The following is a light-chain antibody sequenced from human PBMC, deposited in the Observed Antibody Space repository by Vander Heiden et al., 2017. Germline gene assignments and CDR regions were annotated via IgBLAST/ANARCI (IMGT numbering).Light chain of an antibody. CDR2: DDT. CDR3: QVWDSSSDHPV. J-gene: IGLJ2*01. Sequence: SYVLTQPPSVSVAPGQTARLTCAESNIRSTSVHWYQQKPGQAPVLVVFDDTDRPSGIPERFSGSNSGSTATLTISRVEAGDEADYFCQVWDSSSDHPVFGGGTKLTVL. CDR1: NIRSTS. V-gene: IGLV3-21*02.